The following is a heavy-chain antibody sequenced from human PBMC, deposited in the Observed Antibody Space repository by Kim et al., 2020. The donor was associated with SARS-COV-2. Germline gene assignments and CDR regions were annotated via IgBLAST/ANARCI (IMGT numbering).Heavy chain of an antibody. J-gene: IGHJ4*02. D-gene: IGHD5-12*01. CDR2: ISSGGDTI. CDR1: GFSFSLFS. CDR3: ARGWLQNSFDY. Sequence: GGSLRLSCAASGFSFSLFSMDWVRQAPGKGLEWVAYISSGGDTIRYSDSANGRFTISRDNARNSVSMQMNNLRDEDTAVYYCARGWLQNSFDYWGQGTPVTVSS. V-gene: IGHV3-48*02.